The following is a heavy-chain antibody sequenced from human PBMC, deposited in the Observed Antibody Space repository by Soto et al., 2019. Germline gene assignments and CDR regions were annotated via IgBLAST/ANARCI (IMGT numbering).Heavy chain of an antibody. J-gene: IGHJ4*02. CDR2: FIPIFVSA. D-gene: IGHD3-10*01. CDR1: GGTVSSYA. Sequence: QLHLVQSGAEVKKVGSSVKVSCKASGGTVSSYAITWVRQAPGKGLEWMGVFIPIFVSAHYAPKFQGRITITADESTSTACMELSGLTSEDTAIYYCARDVSSDTTGFRGYDLWGQGTQVTVSS. V-gene: IGHV1-69*01. CDR3: ARDVSSDTTGFRGYDL.